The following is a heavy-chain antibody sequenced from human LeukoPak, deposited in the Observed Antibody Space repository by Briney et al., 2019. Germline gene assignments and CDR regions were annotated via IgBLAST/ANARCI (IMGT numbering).Heavy chain of an antibody. V-gene: IGHV1-8*01. J-gene: IGHJ4*02. D-gene: IGHD1-7*01. CDR1: GYTFMNFE. CDR2: MNPNNDNT. Sequence: ASVKVSCKASGYTFMNFEINWVRQATGQGLEWMGRMNPNNDNTNYAQKFQGRVTMTSDTSTSTVYMELSSLIYEDTAVYYCARAARITGTTLLYWGQGTLVTVSS. CDR3: ARAARITGTTLLY.